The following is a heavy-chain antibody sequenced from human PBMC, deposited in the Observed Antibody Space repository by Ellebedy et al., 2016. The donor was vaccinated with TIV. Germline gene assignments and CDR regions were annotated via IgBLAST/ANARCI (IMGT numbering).Heavy chain of an antibody. J-gene: IGHJ3*02. V-gene: IGHV3-9*01. Sequence: SLKISXAASGFTFDDYAMHWVRQAPGKGLEWVSGISWNSGSIGYADSVKGRFTISRDNSKNTLYLQMNSLRAEDTAVYYCAKGPLTFGGAPGAFDIWGQGTMVTVSS. CDR1: GFTFDDYA. CDR2: ISWNSGSI. D-gene: IGHD3-16*01. CDR3: AKGPLTFGGAPGAFDI.